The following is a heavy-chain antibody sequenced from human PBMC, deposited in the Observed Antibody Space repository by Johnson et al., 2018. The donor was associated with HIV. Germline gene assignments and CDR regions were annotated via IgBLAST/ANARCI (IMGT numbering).Heavy chain of an antibody. CDR1: GFTSSTYG. V-gene: IGHV3-33*06. CDR3: AKCIWGSSLIDAFEI. D-gene: IGHD6-13*01. Sequence: VQVVESGGGVVQPGRSLRLSCEASGFTSSTYGMHWVRQAPGKGLEWVASMWYDGSKKYYVDSVKGRFTISRDNFKNTLYLQMNSLRAEDTAVYYCAKCIWGSSLIDAFEIWGQGTMVTVSS. J-gene: IGHJ3*02. CDR2: MWYDGSKK.